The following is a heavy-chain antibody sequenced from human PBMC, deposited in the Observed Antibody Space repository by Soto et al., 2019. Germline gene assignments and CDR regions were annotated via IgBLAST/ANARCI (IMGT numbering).Heavy chain of an antibody. CDR2: LYSGGSS. V-gene: IGHV3-53*01. D-gene: IGHD3-22*01. CDR3: AHSSGHHYYFDS. CDR1: GLTVSRNY. Sequence: EQLVESGGGLIQPGGSLRISCAFSGLTVSRNYMSWVRQAPGKGLDWVSGLYSGGSSSYAESVKGRFTISRDSSKNIRFLQMNSLRPDDTAIYYCAHSSGHHYYFDSWGQGTLVNVSS. J-gene: IGHJ4*02.